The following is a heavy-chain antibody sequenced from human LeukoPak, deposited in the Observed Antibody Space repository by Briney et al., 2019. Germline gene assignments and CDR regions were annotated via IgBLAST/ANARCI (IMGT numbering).Heavy chain of an antibody. Sequence: PGGSLRLSCAASGFIFSNYAMHWVRQAPGKGLEWVAVIWYDGSNKYYADSVKGRFTISRDNSKNTLYLQMNSLRAEDTAVYYCARDPIQYSTAWYSDYWGQGTPVTVSS. CDR1: GFIFSNYA. CDR3: ARDPIQYSTAWYSDY. V-gene: IGHV3-33*08. CDR2: IWYDGSNK. D-gene: IGHD6-19*01. J-gene: IGHJ4*02.